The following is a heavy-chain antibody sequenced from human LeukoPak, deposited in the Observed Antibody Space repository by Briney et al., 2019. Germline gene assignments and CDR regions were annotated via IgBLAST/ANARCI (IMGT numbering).Heavy chain of an antibody. J-gene: IGHJ3*02. V-gene: IGHV3-30*01. CDR2: ISYGGSNK. Sequence: PGGSLRLSCAASGFTFSSYAMHWVRQAPGKGLEWVAVISYGGSNKYYADSVKGRFTISRDNSKNTLYLQMNSLRAEDTAVYYCARLMGGIFDIWGQGTMVTVSS. D-gene: IGHD2-8*01. CDR1: GFTFSSYA. CDR3: ARLMGGIFDI.